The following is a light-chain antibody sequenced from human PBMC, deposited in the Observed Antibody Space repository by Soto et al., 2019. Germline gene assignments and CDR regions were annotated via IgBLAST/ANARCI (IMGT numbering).Light chain of an antibody. Sequence: ETVVTQSPATLSVSPGERTTLSCRASQSVTTNLAWYQQKSGQAPRLLIYGASTRATGVPARFSGSGSGTEFTLTISSLQSEDFAVYYCQQYNDWHPYTFGQGTKLEIK. CDR2: GAS. J-gene: IGKJ2*01. CDR3: QQYNDWHPYT. V-gene: IGKV3-15*01. CDR1: QSVTTN.